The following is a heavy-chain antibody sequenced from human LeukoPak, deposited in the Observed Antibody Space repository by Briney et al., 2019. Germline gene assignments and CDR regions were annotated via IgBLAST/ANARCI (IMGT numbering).Heavy chain of an antibody. CDR3: ARGRCSGGSCYNAFDI. V-gene: IGHV3-21*04. J-gene: IGHJ3*02. Sequence: GGSLRLSCAGSRFTFSSYSMNWVRQAPGKGLEGVSSISSSSSYIYYADSVKVRFTIFRDNAKNSLYLQMNSLRAEDTALYYCARGRCSGGSCYNAFDIWGQGTMVTVSS. CDR2: ISSSSSYI. CDR1: RFTFSSYS. D-gene: IGHD2-15*01.